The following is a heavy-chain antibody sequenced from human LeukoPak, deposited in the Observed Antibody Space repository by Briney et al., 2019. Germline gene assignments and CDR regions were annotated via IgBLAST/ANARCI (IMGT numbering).Heavy chain of an antibody. CDR2: ISGGGETT. V-gene: IGHV3-23*01. D-gene: IGHD4-17*01. J-gene: IGHJ4*02. CDR1: GLTVGFKC. Sequence: HPGGSLRLSCAASGLTVGFKCMSWVRQAPGKGLEWVSSISGGGETTYYADSAKGRFTISRDNSQNTLYLQMNSLRAEDTAVYYCARDYADYVGYFFFDYWGQGTLVTVSS. CDR3: ARDYADYVGYFFFDY.